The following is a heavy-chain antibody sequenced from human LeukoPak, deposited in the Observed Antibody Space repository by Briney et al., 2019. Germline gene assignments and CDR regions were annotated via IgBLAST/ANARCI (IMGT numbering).Heavy chain of an antibody. CDR2: ISYSGST. CDR1: GAAITTCY. J-gene: IGHJ6*02. Sequence: SETLSLTCTVSGAAITTCYWSWIRQPPGKGLEWIGYISYSGSTNYNPSLRTRLTISIDTSKNQFSLNLRSVTPADTAVYYCARVLMGYTNGSPDGNYYYGMDVWGQGTTVTVSS. D-gene: IGHD2-8*01. V-gene: IGHV4-59*13. CDR3: ARVLMGYTNGSPDGNYYYGMDV.